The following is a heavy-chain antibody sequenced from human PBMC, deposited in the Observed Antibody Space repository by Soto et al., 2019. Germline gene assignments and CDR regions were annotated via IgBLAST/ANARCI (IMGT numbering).Heavy chain of an antibody. CDR3: ARDGGIAAAGLFYGMAV. CDR2: ISYDGSNK. J-gene: IGHJ6*02. D-gene: IGHD6-13*01. CDR1: GFTFSSYA. Sequence: PGGSLRLSCAASGFTFSSYAMHWVRQAPGKGLEWVAVISYDGSNKYYADSVKGRFTISRDNSKNTLYLQMNSLRAEDTAVYYCARDGGIAAAGLFYGMAVWGQGTTVTVSS. V-gene: IGHV3-30-3*01.